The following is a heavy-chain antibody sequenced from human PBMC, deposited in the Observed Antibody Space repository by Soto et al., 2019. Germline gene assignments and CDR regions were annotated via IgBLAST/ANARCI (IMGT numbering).Heavy chain of an antibody. J-gene: IGHJ4*02. Sequence: EVQLLESGGGLVQPGGSLRLSCAASGFTFSNYAMSWVRQAPGKGLEWVSAISGRGGSTYYADSVKGRFTISRDNSNNLLYLQMTSLSAEDTAVYYCANELRVHFYDLGGASHWGEGALVTVSS. CDR1: GFTFSNYA. CDR3: ANELRVHFYDLGGASH. V-gene: IGHV3-23*01. D-gene: IGHD3-10*01. CDR2: ISGRGGST.